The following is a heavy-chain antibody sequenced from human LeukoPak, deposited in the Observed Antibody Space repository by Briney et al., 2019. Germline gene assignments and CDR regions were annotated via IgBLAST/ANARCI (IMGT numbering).Heavy chain of an antibody. J-gene: IGHJ6*03. CDR2: IRSDGNKY. Sequence: PGGSLRLSCAASGFTLSRSGMHWVRQAPGKGLEWVAFIRSDGNKYYYADSVKGRFTISRDSSKNTLYLQMKSLRTEDPAVYYCTRVRNLRDSGNCYSYYFYYMDIWGKGTPVTVSS. V-gene: IGHV3-30*02. CDR1: GFTLSRSG. D-gene: IGHD2-15*01. CDR3: TRVRNLRDSGNCYSYYFYYMDI.